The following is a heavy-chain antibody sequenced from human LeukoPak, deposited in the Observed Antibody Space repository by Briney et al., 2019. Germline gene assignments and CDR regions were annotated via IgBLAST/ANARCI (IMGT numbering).Heavy chain of an antibody. CDR2: FDPEDGET. Sequence: GASVKVSCKVSGYTLTELSMHWVRQAPGKGLEWMGGFDPEDGETIYAQKFQGRVTMTEDTSTDTAYMELSSLRSEDTAVYYCARDKMVITMVRGVNAFDIWGQGTMVTVSS. CDR1: GYTLTELS. J-gene: IGHJ3*02. CDR3: ARDKMVITMVRGVNAFDI. V-gene: IGHV1-24*01. D-gene: IGHD3-10*01.